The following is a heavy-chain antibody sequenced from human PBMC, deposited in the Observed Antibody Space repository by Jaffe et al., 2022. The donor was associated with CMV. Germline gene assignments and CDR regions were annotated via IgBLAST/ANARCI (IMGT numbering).Heavy chain of an antibody. D-gene: IGHD1-1*01. CDR2: INPSSGDT. CDR1: GYTFTSYY. V-gene: IGHV1-46*01. Sequence: QVQLVQSGAEVKKPGASVRVSCKTSGYTFTSYYLHWVRQAPGQGLEWMGLINPSSGDTFLSRKFQGGVTITRDTSTSTVHLELRSLRSDDTAVYYCSREGGTPGTPLRWFDPWGQGTLVTVSS. J-gene: IGHJ5*02. CDR3: SREGGTPGTPLRWFDP.